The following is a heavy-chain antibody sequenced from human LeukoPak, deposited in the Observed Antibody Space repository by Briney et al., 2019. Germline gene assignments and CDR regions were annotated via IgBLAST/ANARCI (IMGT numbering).Heavy chain of an antibody. Sequence: GGSLRLSCAASAFSLSAYNMNWVRQAPGKGLEWVSSISYTGTYIYYADSVKGRFTISRDNAQNSLYLQMNTLRAEDTAIYYCVRDRGTYRPIDYWGQGTLVTVSS. CDR1: AFSLSAYN. J-gene: IGHJ4*02. CDR2: ISYTGTYI. CDR3: VRDRGTYRPIDY. D-gene: IGHD1-26*01. V-gene: IGHV3-21*04.